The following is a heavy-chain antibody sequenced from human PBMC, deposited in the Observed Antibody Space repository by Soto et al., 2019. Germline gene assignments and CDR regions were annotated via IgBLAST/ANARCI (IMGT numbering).Heavy chain of an antibody. Sequence: PSETLSLTCTVSGGSISPYYWSWIRQSPGKGLEWLGYIYYRGSTDYNPSLKSRVTISVDTSKNQFSLNLSSVTAADTAVYYCARDLRFQGHEYADYLGYGLDVWGQGTAVTVSS. CDR1: GGSISPYY. D-gene: IGHD4-17*01. J-gene: IGHJ6*02. V-gene: IGHV4-59*01. CDR3: ARDLRFQGHEYADYLGYGLDV. CDR2: IYYRGST.